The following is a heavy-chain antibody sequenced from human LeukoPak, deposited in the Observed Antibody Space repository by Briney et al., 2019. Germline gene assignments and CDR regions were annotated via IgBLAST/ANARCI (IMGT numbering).Heavy chain of an antibody. CDR1: GFTFTKYG. Sequence: GGSLTLSCVVSGFTFTKYGMHGVRESRGKGLNWVASIAYGGSNENYAESVKGRFTISRDNSKNTLYMQLNSLRAEDTAVYYCARPSGSVTIFGVVDYFDYWGQGYLVTVSS. CDR2: IAYGGSNE. CDR3: ARPSGSVTIFGVVDYFDY. D-gene: IGHD3-3*01. J-gene: IGHJ4*02. V-gene: IGHV3-30*04.